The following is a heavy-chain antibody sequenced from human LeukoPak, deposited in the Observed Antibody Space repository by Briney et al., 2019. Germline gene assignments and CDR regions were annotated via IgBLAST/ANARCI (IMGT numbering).Heavy chain of an antibody. J-gene: IGHJ3*02. CDR1: GGSISSYY. CDR2: IYYSGST. D-gene: IGHD6-19*01. V-gene: IGHV4-59*12. CDR3: AGDSGWYDAFDI. Sequence: SETLSLTCTVSGGSISSYYWSWIRQPPGKGLEWIGYIYYSGSTNYNPSLKSRVTISVDMSKNQFSLKLSSVTAADTAVYYCAGDSGWYDAFDIWGQGTMVTVSS.